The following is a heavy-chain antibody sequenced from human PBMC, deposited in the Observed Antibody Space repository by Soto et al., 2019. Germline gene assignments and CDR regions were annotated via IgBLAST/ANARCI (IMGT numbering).Heavy chain of an antibody. D-gene: IGHD6-13*01. Sequence: PSETLSLTCAVYGGSFSGYYWSWIRQPPGKGLEWIGEINHSGSTNYNPSLKSRVTISVDTSKNQFSLKLSSVTAADTAVYYCARRLAAAGTGWFDPWGQGTLVTVSS. CDR3: ARRLAAAGTGWFDP. J-gene: IGHJ5*02. V-gene: IGHV4-34*01. CDR1: GGSFSGYY. CDR2: INHSGST.